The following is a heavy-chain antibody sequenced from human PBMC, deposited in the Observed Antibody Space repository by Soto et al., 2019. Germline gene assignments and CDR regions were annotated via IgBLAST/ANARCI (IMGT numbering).Heavy chain of an antibody. V-gene: IGHV4-4*02. CDR2: IDHNGVA. CDR1: GDSISSSKG. J-gene: IGHJ6*02. CDR3: SRRNRDYYYSGMDV. Sequence: QMQLQESGPGLVKPSGTLSLTCGVSGDSISSSKGWTWVRQTPEKGLEWIGKIDHNGVAKYNPSLEGRVTISTDNSTNKIFLKVTSVTAADSAVYYCSRRNRDYYYSGMDVWGQGAPVTVSS.